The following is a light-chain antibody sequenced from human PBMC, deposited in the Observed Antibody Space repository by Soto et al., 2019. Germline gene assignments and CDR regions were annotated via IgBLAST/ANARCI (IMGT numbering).Light chain of an antibody. CDR3: QTYNSAPIT. J-gene: IGKJ5*01. V-gene: IGKV1-27*01. Sequence: DIQMTQSPASLSASVGDRVTITCRASQGISNYLGWYQQKPGKLPKLLIYAASTLQSGVPSRFSGSGSGTDFTLTISSLQPEDGATYYCQTYNSAPITFGQGTRLEIK. CDR2: AAS. CDR1: QGISNY.